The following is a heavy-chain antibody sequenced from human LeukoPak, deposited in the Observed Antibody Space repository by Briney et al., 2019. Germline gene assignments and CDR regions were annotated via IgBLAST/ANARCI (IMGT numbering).Heavy chain of an antibody. J-gene: IGHJ6*03. V-gene: IGHV1-2*02. CDR3: ASDGADSSSGYMDD. CDR1: GYTFTGYY. D-gene: IGHD6-6*01. Sequence: ASVKVSCKASGYTFTGYYMHWVRQAPGQGLEWMGWINPNSGSTNYAHKFQGRVTITRDTSISTVYMELSSLRSDDTAVYYCASDGADSSSGYMDDWGKGTTVTVSS. CDR2: INPNSGST.